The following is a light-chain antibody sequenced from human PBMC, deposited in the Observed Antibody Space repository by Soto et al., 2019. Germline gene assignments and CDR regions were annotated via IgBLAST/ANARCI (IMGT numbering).Light chain of an antibody. CDR3: QQRSNWPLT. Sequence: EIVLTQSPATLSLSPGERATLSCRASQSVNTYLAWYQQRPGQAPRLLMYDASNRATGIPARFSGRGSGTAFTLTIDSLEPEDFAVFYGQQRSNWPLTFGGGTKVEIK. CDR1: QSVNTY. J-gene: IGKJ4*01. V-gene: IGKV3-11*01. CDR2: DAS.